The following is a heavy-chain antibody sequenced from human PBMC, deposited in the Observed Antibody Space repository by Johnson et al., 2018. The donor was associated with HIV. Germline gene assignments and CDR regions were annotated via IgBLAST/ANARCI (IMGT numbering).Heavy chain of an antibody. D-gene: IGHD3-16*02. V-gene: IGHV3-74*02. Sequence: EVQLVESGGGLVQPGGSLRLSCAASGFTFSSYWMHWVRQAPEKGLVWVSHIIGDESITNYADSVKGRFTISRDNAKNTLYLQMNSLSAEDTAVYYCARDVVSDGRYPPDAFDIWGQGTMVTVSS. CDR3: ARDVVSDGRYPPDAFDI. CDR2: IIGDESIT. J-gene: IGHJ3*02. CDR1: GFTFSSYW.